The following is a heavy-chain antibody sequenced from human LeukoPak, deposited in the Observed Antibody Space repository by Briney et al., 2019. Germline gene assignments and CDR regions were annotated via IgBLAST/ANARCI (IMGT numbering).Heavy chain of an antibody. CDR3: ARHYPGLYYFDF. CDR2: INHSGST. Sequence: SKTLSLTCAVYGGSFSGYYWSWIRQPPGKGLEWMGEINHSGSTHYNPSLKSRVNISLDTSKNQFYVQLNSVTAADTAVYYCARHYPGLYYFDFWGQGTLVSVSS. CDR1: GGSFSGYY. D-gene: IGHD1-26*01. V-gene: IGHV4-34*01. J-gene: IGHJ4*02.